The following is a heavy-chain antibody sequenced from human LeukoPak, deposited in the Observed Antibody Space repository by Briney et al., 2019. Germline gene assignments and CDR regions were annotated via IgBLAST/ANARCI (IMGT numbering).Heavy chain of an antibody. CDR1: GFTFSTYA. D-gene: IGHD4-23*01. CDR2: ISGSGGST. CDR3: AKVSYGGNSGDY. Sequence: GGSLRLSCAASGFTFSTYAMSWVRQAPGKGLEWVSAISGSGGSTYYADSVKGRFTISRDNSKNTLYLQMNSLRTEDTAVYYCAKVSYGGNSGDYWGQGTLVTVSS. V-gene: IGHV3-23*01. J-gene: IGHJ4*02.